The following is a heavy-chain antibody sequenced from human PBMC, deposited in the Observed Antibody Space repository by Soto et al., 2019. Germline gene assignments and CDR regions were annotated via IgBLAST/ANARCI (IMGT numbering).Heavy chain of an antibody. Sequence: GWSLRLSCAASGFTFSSSGMHWVRQGPGRGLEWVALISYDGSNKFYADSVKGRFTISRDNSKNTLYLQMSSLRAEDTAVYYCAKADSAYAGAYWGQGTLVTVSS. CDR2: ISYDGSNK. CDR1: GFTFSSSG. CDR3: AKADSAYAGAY. J-gene: IGHJ1*01. D-gene: IGHD5-12*01. V-gene: IGHV3-30*18.